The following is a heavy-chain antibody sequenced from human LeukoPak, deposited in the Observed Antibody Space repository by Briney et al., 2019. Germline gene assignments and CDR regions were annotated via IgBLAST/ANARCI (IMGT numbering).Heavy chain of an antibody. J-gene: IGHJ4*02. V-gene: IGHV4-59*01. D-gene: IGHD6-13*01. CDR3: ARVRSDSSGWYEFDY. CDR1: GGSISSYS. CDR2: IYYNGNT. Sequence: PSETLSLTCTVSGGSISSYSWSWIRQPPGKGLEWIGYIYYNGNTNYNPSLKSRVTISVDTSKNQVSLKLSSVTAADTAVYYCARVRSDSSGWYEFDYWGQGTLVTVSS.